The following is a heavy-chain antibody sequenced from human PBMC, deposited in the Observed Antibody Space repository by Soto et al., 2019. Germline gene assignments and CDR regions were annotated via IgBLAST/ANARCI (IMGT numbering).Heavy chain of an antibody. D-gene: IGHD3-22*01. Sequence: GGSLRLSCAASGFTLSSYAMSWVRQAPGKGLEWVSAISGSGGGTYYADSVKGRFTISRDNSKNTLYLQMNSLRAEDTAVYYCAKGADYYDSSGPYNWFDPWGQGTLVTVSS. CDR2: ISGSGGGT. V-gene: IGHV3-23*01. J-gene: IGHJ5*02. CDR1: GFTLSSYA. CDR3: AKGADYYDSSGPYNWFDP.